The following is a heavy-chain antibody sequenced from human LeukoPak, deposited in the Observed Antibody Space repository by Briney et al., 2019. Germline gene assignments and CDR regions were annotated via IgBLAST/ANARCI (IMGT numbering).Heavy chain of an antibody. CDR1: GFTFSSYA. J-gene: IGHJ5*02. CDR3: ARLGYCSSTNCYQSGFDP. V-gene: IGHV3-23*01. CDR2: ISGSGGST. Sequence: PGGSLRLSCAASGFTFSSYAMSWVRQAPGKGLEWVSAISGSGGSTYYADSVKGRFTISRDNSKNTLYLQMNSLRAEDTAVYYCARLGYCSSTNCYQSGFDPWGQGTLVTVSS. D-gene: IGHD2-2*01.